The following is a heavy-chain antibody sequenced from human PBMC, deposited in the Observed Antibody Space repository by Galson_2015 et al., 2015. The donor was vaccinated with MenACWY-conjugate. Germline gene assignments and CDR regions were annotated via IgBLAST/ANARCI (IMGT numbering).Heavy chain of an antibody. CDR2: INRDGGGT. V-gene: IGHV3-7*01. CDR3: ARIIHDGLDY. J-gene: IGHJ4*02. Sequence: SLRLSCAASGFTFDSYRMSWVRQAPGKGLEWVTNINRDGGGTYYASSVKGRFTISKDNAENSLYLQMNSLRAEGTAIYYCARIIHDGLDYWGQGTLVPVSS. CDR1: GFTFDSYR. D-gene: IGHD1-1*01.